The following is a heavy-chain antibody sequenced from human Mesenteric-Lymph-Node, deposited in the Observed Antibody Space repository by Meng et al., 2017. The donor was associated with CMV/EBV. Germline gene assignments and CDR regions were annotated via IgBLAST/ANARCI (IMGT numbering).Heavy chain of an antibody. CDR2: ISGSGGRT. D-gene: IGHD6-19*01. V-gene: IGHV3-23*01. CDR3: AKDLRAYRSGWCAYFDS. CDR1: GFTLSSYA. Sequence: SCAASGFTLSSYAMSWVRQAPGKGLEWVSAISGSGGRTYYADSVKGRFTITRDNSKNTVYLQLSSLRAEDTAVYYCAKDLRAYRSGWCAYFDSWGQGTLVTVSS. J-gene: IGHJ4*02.